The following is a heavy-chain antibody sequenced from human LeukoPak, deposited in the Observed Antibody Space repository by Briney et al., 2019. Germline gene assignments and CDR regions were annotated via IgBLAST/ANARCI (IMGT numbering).Heavy chain of an antibody. CDR3: ARAGSSNGDYYFDY. D-gene: IGHD1-26*01. V-gene: IGHV4-39*07. CDR2: IYYSGGT. Sequence: PSETLSLTCTVSGGSISSSSYYRGWGRQPPGKGLEWIGSIYYSGGTYYNPSLKSRVPISVDTSKNQFSLKLSSVTAADTAVYYCARAGSSNGDYYFDYWGQGTLVTVSS. J-gene: IGHJ4*02. CDR1: GGSISSSSYY.